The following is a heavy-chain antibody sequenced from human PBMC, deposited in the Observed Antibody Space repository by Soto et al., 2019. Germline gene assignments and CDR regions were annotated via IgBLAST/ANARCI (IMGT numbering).Heavy chain of an antibody. CDR2: MNPNSGNT. CDR3: ARGYSQPCAGSSTSCYAIDY. CDR1: GYTFTSYD. J-gene: IGHJ4*02. V-gene: IGHV1-8*01. Sequence: ASVKVSCKASGYTFTSYDINWVRQATGQGLEWMGWMNPNSGNTGYAQKFQGRVTMTRNTSISTAYMELSSLRSEDTAVYYCARGYSQPCAGSSTSCYAIDYWGQGTLVTVSS. D-gene: IGHD2-2*01.